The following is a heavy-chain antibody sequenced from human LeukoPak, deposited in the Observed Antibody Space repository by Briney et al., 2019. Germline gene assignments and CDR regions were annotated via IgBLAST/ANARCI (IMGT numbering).Heavy chain of an antibody. Sequence: GGAPRDSCAASGFRISTFWMTWVRQAPGKRLEWVGNIKQDGSGTEYGDSVKGRFTMSRDNVKNSLYLEMSSLRVEDTAVYYCASDPGEVGPTWGAFDIWGHGTMVTVSS. CDR3: ASDPGEVGPTWGAFDI. CDR2: IKQDGSGT. D-gene: IGHD1-26*01. J-gene: IGHJ3*02. CDR1: GFRISTFW. V-gene: IGHV3-7*03.